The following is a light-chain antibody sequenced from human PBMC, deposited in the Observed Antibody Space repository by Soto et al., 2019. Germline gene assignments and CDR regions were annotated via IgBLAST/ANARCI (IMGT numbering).Light chain of an antibody. J-gene: IGKJ5*01. V-gene: IGKV3-20*01. CDR2: GGS. Sequence: EVVLTQSPGTLSLSPGERATLSCRASQSVSSSYLTWYQQRPGQAPRLVIYGGSRRATGIPDRFSGSGSGTDFTLTISRLEPEDFAVYYCQQYSASPISFGQATRLEIK. CDR3: QQYSASPIS. CDR1: QSVSSSY.